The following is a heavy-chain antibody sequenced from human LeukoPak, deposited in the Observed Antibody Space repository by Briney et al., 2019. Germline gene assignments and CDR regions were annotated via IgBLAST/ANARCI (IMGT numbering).Heavy chain of an antibody. J-gene: IGHJ5*02. CDR1: GYSISSGYY. CDR2: IYHSGST. V-gene: IGHV4-38-2*02. Sequence: SETLSLTCTVSGYSISSGYYWGWIRQPPGKGLEWIGSIYHSGSTYYNPSLKSRVTISVNTSKNQFSLKLSSVTAADTAVYYCARGPIRWRYNWFDPWGQGTLVTVSS. D-gene: IGHD4-23*01. CDR3: ARGPIRWRYNWFDP.